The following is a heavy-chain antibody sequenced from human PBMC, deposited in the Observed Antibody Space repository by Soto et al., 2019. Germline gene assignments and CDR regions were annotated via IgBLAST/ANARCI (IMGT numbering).Heavy chain of an antibody. Sequence: EVQLVESGGGLVQPGGSLRLSCAASGFTFSSYWMHWVRQAPGKGLVWVSRINSDGSSTSYADSVKGRFTISRDNARNTRYLQMNSLRGEGTAVYYCARSYDFWSGYSNPYGMDVWGQGTTVTVSS. CDR1: GFTFSSYW. D-gene: IGHD3-3*01. CDR2: INSDGSST. V-gene: IGHV3-74*01. CDR3: ARSYDFWSGYSNPYGMDV. J-gene: IGHJ6*02.